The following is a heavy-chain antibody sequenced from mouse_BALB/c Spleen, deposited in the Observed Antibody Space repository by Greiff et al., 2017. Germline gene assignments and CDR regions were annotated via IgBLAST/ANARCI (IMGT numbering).Heavy chain of an antibody. D-gene: IGHD2-4*01. V-gene: IGHV3-8*02. CDR1: GDSITSGY. CDR2: ISYSGST. J-gene: IGHJ3*01. CDR3: AQGMITTAWFAY. Sequence: EVMLVESGPSLVKPSQTLSLTCSVTGDSITSGYWNWIRKFPGNKLEYMGYISYSGSTYYNPSLKSRISITRDTSKNQYYLQLNSVTTEDTATYYCAQGMITTAWFAYWGQGTLVTVSA.